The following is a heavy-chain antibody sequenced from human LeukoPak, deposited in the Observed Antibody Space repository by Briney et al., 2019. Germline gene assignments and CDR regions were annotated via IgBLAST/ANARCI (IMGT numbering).Heavy chain of an antibody. D-gene: IGHD6-19*01. Sequence: ASVKVSCKPSGYTFTAYYLHWVRQAPGQGLEWMGWINPTSGGTHYAQKFQGRVTMTSDTSISTAYMELSRLTSDDTAVYYCARGSGWYVPYYFDYWGQGTLVTVSS. V-gene: IGHV1-2*02. CDR3: ARGSGWYVPYYFDY. CDR1: GYTFTAYY. J-gene: IGHJ4*02. CDR2: INPTSGGT.